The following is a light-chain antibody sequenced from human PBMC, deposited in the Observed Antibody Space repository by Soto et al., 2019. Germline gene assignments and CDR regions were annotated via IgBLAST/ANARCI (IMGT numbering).Light chain of an antibody. CDR1: SGDVGGYNF. J-gene: IGLJ2*01. CDR3: CSYGGSDTCV. Sequence: QSALTQPRSVSGSPGQSVTISCTGTSGDVGGYNFVSWYQQHPGKVPTLVIFDVSHRPSGVPDRFSGSKSGNTASLTISGLQAEDEADYYCCSYGGSDTCVFGGGTKLTVL. CDR2: DVS. V-gene: IGLV2-11*01.